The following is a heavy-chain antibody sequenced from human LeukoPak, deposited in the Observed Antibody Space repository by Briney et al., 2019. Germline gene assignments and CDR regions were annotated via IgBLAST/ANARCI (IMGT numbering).Heavy chain of an antibody. CDR2: INHSGST. J-gene: IGHJ4*02. V-gene: IGHV4-34*01. D-gene: IGHD1-7*01. CDR1: GGSFSGYY. CDR3: ARGTWNSLGY. Sequence: SETLSLTCAVYGGSFSGYYWSWIRQPPGKGLEWIGEINHSGSTNYNPSLKSRVTISVDTSKNQFSLKLSSVTAADTAVYYCARGTWNSLGYWGQGTLVTVSS.